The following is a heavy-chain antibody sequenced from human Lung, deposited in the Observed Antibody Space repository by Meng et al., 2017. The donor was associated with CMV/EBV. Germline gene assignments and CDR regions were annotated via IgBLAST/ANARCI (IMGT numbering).Heavy chain of an antibody. CDR3: ARDGVEGDDD. Sequence: GESLKISCAASGFTVSSNYMSWVRQAPGKGLEWGSVIYSGGSTYYADSVKGRFTISRDNSKNTLYLQMNSLRAEDTAVYYCARDGVEGDDDWGQGTLVTVSS. D-gene: IGHD3-16*01. J-gene: IGHJ4*02. V-gene: IGHV3-66*02. CDR2: IYSGGST. CDR1: GFTVSSNY.